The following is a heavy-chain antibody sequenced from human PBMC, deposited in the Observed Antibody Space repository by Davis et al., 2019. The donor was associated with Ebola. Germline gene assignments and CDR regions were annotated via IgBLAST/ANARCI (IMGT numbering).Heavy chain of an antibody. CDR1: GYTFTGYG. CDR3: ARGITMVRGVTWFDP. D-gene: IGHD3-10*01. Sequence: ASVKVSCKASGYTFTGYGISWVRQAPGQGLEWMGWISAYNGNTNYAQKLQGRVTMTTDTSTSTAYMELRSLRSDDTAVYYCARGITMVRGVTWFDPWGQGTLVTVSS. V-gene: IGHV1-18*01. CDR2: ISAYNGNT. J-gene: IGHJ5*02.